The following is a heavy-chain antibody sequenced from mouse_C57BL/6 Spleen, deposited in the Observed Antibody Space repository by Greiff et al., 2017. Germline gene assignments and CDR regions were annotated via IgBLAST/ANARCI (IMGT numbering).Heavy chain of an antibody. J-gene: IGHJ1*03. D-gene: IGHD6-1*01. Sequence: QVQLQQPGAELVRPGTSVKLSCKASGYTFTSYWMDWVKQSPGKGLEWIGVIHPSNSYTNYNEKFKGKATLTVDTSSNTAYMQLSRLTSEDSAVYYVARSARGYASHWYFDVWGTGTTVTVSS. V-gene: IGHV1-59*01. CDR3: ARSARGYASHWYFDV. CDR2: IHPSNSYT. CDR1: GYTFTSYW.